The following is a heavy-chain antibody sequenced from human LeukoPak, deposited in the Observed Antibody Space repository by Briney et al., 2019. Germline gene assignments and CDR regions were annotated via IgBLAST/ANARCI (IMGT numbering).Heavy chain of an antibody. CDR2: INHSGST. Sequence: SETLSLTCAVYGGSFSGYYWSWIRQPPGKGLEWIGEINHSGSTNYNPPLKSRVTISVDTSKNQFSLKLSSVTAADTAVYYCARGRRSVVGATFYNYWGQGTLVTVSS. D-gene: IGHD1-26*01. J-gene: IGHJ4*02. CDR3: ARGRRSVVGATFYNY. V-gene: IGHV4-34*01. CDR1: GGSFSGYY.